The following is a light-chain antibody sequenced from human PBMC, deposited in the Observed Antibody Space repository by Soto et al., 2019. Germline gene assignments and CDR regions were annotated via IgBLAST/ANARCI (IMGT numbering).Light chain of an antibody. V-gene: IGKV3-15*01. CDR3: QQDNISTPT. J-gene: IGKJ1*01. CDR2: GAS. CDR1: QSVSSY. Sequence: VVNHAPVALCASAEVRATISFRASQSVSSYLAWYQQKPGQAPRLLIYGASTRATGIPARFSGSGSGTEFTLTISSLQSEDFAVYYCQQDNISTPTFGQGTNVDIK.